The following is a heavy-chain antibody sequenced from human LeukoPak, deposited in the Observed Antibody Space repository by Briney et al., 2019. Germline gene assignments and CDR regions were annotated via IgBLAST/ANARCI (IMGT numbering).Heavy chain of an antibody. Sequence: SETLSLTCTVSGGSISSYYWSWIRQPPGKGLEWIGYIYYSGSTNYNPSLKSRVTISVDTSKNQFSLKLSSVTAADTAVYYCARHRGSSSSNWFDPWGQGTLVTVSS. CDR1: GGSISSYY. CDR2: IYYSGST. CDR3: ARHRGSSSSNWFDP. V-gene: IGHV4-59*08. D-gene: IGHD6-13*01. J-gene: IGHJ5*02.